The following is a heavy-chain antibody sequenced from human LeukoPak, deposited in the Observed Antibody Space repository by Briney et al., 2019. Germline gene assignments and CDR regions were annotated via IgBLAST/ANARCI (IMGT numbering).Heavy chain of an antibody. CDR3: ARSSKPDY. Sequence: ASVKVSCKTSGYIFTYSYIHWVRQAPGQGLEWMGWINPNSGGTNYAQKFQARVTMTRDTSISTAYMELSSLISDDTAVYYCARSSKPDYWGQGTLVTVSS. J-gene: IGHJ4*02. V-gene: IGHV1-2*02. CDR2: INPNSGGT. D-gene: IGHD2-2*01. CDR1: GYIFTYSY.